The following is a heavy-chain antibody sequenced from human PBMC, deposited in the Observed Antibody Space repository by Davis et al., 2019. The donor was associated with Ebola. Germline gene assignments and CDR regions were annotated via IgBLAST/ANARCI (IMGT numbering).Heavy chain of an antibody. CDR3: ARATFGYNSGWYADY. V-gene: IGHV1-3*01. D-gene: IGHD6-19*01. CDR2: VHGGNGNT. Sequence: ASVKVSCKASGYIFTTYAMHWVRQAPGQRLEWMGWVHGGNGNTKYSQRFQGRVTITTDTSASTAYLDLSSLGSDDTAVFYCARATFGYNSGWYADYWGQGTLVTVSS. CDR1: GYIFTTYA. J-gene: IGHJ4*02.